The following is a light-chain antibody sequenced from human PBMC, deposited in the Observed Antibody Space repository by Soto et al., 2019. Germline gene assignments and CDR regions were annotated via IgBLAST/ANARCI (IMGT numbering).Light chain of an antibody. V-gene: IGKV1-33*01. CDR3: QKCDYLPI. Sequence: DIQMTQSPSSLSASVGDRVTITCQASHDITSYLNWYQHKPGKAPKLLIYYASILEAGVPSRFSGSGSWTDFTFTISSLQPEDVATYYCQKCDYLPIFGPGTTVDFK. CDR2: YAS. CDR1: HDITSY. J-gene: IGKJ3*01.